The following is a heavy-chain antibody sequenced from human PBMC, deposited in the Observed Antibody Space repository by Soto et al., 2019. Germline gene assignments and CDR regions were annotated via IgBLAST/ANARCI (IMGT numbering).Heavy chain of an antibody. CDR1: KGSSSNYF. CDR3: TMIRGLGEDSVNFDR. CDR2: ISYSGTT. Sequence: QVQLQDCGPGLVNPSETLSRNCIVSKGSSSNYFWTWIRKPPGRSREWIGHISYSGTTNDNAALKSSVTVSVDTTATQFSLRERSVTAADTAVYNRTMIRGLGEDSVNFDRWGQGARVTVSS. D-gene: IGHD3-16*01. V-gene: IGHV4-59*01. J-gene: IGHJ4*02.